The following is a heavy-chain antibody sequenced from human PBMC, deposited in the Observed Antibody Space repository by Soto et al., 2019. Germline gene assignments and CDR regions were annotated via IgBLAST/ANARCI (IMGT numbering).Heavy chain of an antibody. Sequence: WASVKVSCKASGGTFSSYAISWVRQAPGQGLEWMGGIIPIFGTANYAQKFQGRVTITADESTSTAYMELSSLRSEDTAVYYCARASRIQLWLKGGYYYYGMDVWGQGTTVTVSS. CDR3: ARASRIQLWLKGGYYYYGMDV. J-gene: IGHJ6*02. CDR1: GGTFSSYA. V-gene: IGHV1-69*13. D-gene: IGHD5-18*01. CDR2: IIPIFGTA.